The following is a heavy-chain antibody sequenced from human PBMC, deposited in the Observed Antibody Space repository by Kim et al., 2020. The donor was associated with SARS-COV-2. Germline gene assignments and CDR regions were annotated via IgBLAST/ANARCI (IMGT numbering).Heavy chain of an antibody. CDR1: GYSFTSYC. Sequence: GESLKISCKGSGYSFTSYCIGWVRQMPGKGLEWMGIIYPGDSDTRYSPSFQGQVTISADKSISTAYLQWSSLKASDTAMYYCARLKTYYYDSSGFDNWFDPWGQGTLVTVSS. V-gene: IGHV5-51*01. CDR2: IYPGDSDT. CDR3: ARLKTYYYDSSGFDNWFDP. J-gene: IGHJ5*02. D-gene: IGHD3-22*01.